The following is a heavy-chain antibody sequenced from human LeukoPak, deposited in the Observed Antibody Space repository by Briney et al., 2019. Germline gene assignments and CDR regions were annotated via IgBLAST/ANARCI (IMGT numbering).Heavy chain of an antibody. Sequence: SETLSLTCTVSGGSISSYYWSWIRQPPGKGLEWIGYIYYSGSTNYNPSLKSRVTISVDTSKNQFSLKLSSVTAADTAVYYCARGQGYSYGYEWFDPWGQGTLVTVSS. CDR1: GGSISSYY. J-gene: IGHJ5*02. CDR2: IYYSGST. CDR3: ARGQGYSYGYEWFDP. D-gene: IGHD5-18*01. V-gene: IGHV4-59*01.